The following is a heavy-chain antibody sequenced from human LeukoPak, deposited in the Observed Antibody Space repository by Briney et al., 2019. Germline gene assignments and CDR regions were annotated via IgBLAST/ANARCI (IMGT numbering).Heavy chain of an antibody. CDR1: GASINSHY. V-gene: IGHV4-4*07. CDR3: ARALNPLPGTYYFDY. CDR2: IYISGST. Sequence: ASETLSLTCTVSGASINSHYWSWIRQPAGKGLEWIGRIYISGSTNYNSSLQSRVTMSVDTSQSQFSLKLTSVTAADTAVYYCARALNPLPGTYYFDYWGQGTLVTVSS. J-gene: IGHJ4*02. D-gene: IGHD2-15*01.